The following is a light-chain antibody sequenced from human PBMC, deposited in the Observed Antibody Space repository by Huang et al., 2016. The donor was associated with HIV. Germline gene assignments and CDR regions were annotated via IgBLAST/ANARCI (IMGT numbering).Light chain of an antibody. CDR3: QQYNKWPPEYT. J-gene: IGKJ2*01. Sequence: VMMSQSPSTLAASPGERVTLSCGASQSGNTNLAWYQQKPGQPPRLLIYAASTRATGGPARFAGSGSGTEFTLTIDSLQSDDFAVYYCQQYNKWPPEYTFGQGTRLEIK. CDR2: AAS. CDR1: QSGNTN. V-gene: IGKV3-15*01.